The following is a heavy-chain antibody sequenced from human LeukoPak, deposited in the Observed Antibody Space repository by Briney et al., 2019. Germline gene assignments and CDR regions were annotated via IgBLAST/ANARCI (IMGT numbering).Heavy chain of an antibody. V-gene: IGHV1-69*04. J-gene: IGHJ4*02. Sequence: GASVKVSCKASGGTFSSYTFTWVRHAPGQGLEWMGRIIPILGIANYAQKFQGRVTITAHKSTSTAYMELSSLRSEDTAVYYCARDHDSSGWSYFDYWGQGTLVTVSS. CDR3: ARDHDSSGWSYFDY. D-gene: IGHD6-19*01. CDR2: IIPILGIA. CDR1: GGTFSSYT.